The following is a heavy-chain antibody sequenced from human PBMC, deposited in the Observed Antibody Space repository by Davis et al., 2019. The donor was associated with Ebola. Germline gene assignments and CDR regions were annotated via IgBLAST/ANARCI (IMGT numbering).Heavy chain of an antibody. Sequence: GGSLRLSCAASGFTFSSYGMHWVRQAPGKGLEWVAVIWYDGSNKYYADSVKGRFTISRDNAKNSLYLQMNSLRAEDTAVYYCARKTGYWGQGTLVTVSS. CDR2: IWYDGSNK. V-gene: IGHV3-33*01. CDR3: ARKTGY. J-gene: IGHJ4*02. CDR1: GFTFSSYG.